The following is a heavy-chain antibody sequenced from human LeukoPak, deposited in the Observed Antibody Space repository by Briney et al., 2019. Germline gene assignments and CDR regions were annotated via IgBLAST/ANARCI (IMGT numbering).Heavy chain of an antibody. CDR2: ISGYNGNT. CDR1: GYTFTSDG. D-gene: IGHD1-7*01. CDR3: ARGGGKLELRRNWVDP. Sequence: ASVKVSCKASGYTFTSDGISWVRQAPGQGLEWMGWISGYNGNTNYAQKLQGRVTMTTDTPTSTAYMELRSLRSDDTAVYYCARGGGKLELRRNWVDPWGQGTLVTVSS. V-gene: IGHV1-18*01. J-gene: IGHJ5*02.